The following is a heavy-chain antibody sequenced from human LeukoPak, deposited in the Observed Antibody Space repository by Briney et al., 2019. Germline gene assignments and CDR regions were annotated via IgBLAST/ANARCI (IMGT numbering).Heavy chain of an antibody. V-gene: IGHV3-66*02. CDR2: IYSGGST. CDR1: GFTVNSNY. J-gene: IGHJ4*02. D-gene: IGHD2-2*01. CDR3: ARDIGYCSSTSCYGGIVGYFDY. Sequence: PGGSLRLSCAASGFTVNSNYMSWVRQAPGKGLEWVSVIYSGGSTYYPDSVKGRFTISRDNSKNTLYLKMNSLRAEDTAVYYCARDIGYCSSTSCYGGIVGYFDYWGQGTLVTVSS.